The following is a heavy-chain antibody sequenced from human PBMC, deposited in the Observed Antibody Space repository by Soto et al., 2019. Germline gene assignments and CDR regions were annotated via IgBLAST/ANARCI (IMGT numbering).Heavy chain of an antibody. Sequence: GALRLSCAASGFVFNMYWMHWVRQVPGEGPEWVTRINDDGTRTDYADSAKGRFTISRDNAKDILYLQMNALRVDDTAVYYCIRGPRPSSVGTGAFWGQGTLVTVSS. CDR1: GFVFNMYW. V-gene: IGHV3-74*01. J-gene: IGHJ4*02. D-gene: IGHD3-10*01. CDR2: INDDGTRT. CDR3: IRGPRPSSVGTGAF.